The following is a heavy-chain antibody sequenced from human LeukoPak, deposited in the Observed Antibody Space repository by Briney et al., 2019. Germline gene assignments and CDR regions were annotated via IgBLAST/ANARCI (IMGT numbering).Heavy chain of an antibody. CDR1: GFTFSSYA. D-gene: IGHD2-2*03. CDR2: ISGSGGST. J-gene: IGHJ6*02. V-gene: IGHV3-23*01. CDR3: TRDGYCSSTSCLYYYYYGMDV. Sequence: GGSLRLSCAASGFTFSSYAMSWVRQAPGKGLEWVSAISGSGGSTYYADSVKGRFTISRDNAKNSLYLQMNSLRAEDTAVYYCTRDGYCSSTSCLYYYYYGMDVWGQGTTVTVSS.